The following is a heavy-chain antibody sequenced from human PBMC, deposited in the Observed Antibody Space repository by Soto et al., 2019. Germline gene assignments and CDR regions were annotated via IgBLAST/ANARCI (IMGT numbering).Heavy chain of an antibody. Sequence: SETLSLTCAVSGGSISSGGYSWSWIRQPPGKGLEWIGYIYHSGSTYYNPSLKSRVTISVDRSKNQFSLKLSSVTAAVSAEDYYADVPGPCGQGTLVTVSS. J-gene: IGHJ5*02. CDR3: ADVPGP. D-gene: IGHD2-2*01. CDR2: IYHSGST. V-gene: IGHV4-30-2*02. CDR1: GGSISSGGYS.